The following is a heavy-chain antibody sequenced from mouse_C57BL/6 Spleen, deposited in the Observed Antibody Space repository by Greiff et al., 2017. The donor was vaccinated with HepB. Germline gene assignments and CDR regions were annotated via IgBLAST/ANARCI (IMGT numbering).Heavy chain of an antibody. J-gene: IGHJ2*01. CDR1: GYTFTDYY. V-gene: IGHV1-19*01. Sequence: VQLQQSGPVLVKPGASVKMSCKASGYTFTDYYMNWVKQSHGKSLEWIGVINPYNGGTSYNQKFKGKATLTVDKSSSTAYMELNSLTSEDSAVYYCAGYDYQYYFDYWGQGTTLTVSS. CDR3: AGYDYQYYFDY. CDR2: INPYNGGT. D-gene: IGHD2-4*01.